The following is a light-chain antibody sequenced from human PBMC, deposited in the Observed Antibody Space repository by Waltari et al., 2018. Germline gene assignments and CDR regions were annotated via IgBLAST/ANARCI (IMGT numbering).Light chain of an antibody. CDR2: KVS. V-gene: IGKV2-30*01. CDR1: QSVVYSDGNIY. CDR3: MQGTHWPYT. Sequence: DAVLTQSPLALPVTLGQPASISCRTSQSVVYSDGNIYLNWFRQRPGQSPRPLIYKVSDRHSGVPDRFSGSGSGTDFTLKISRVEADDIGVYYCMQGTHWPYTFGQGTKLEI. J-gene: IGKJ2*01.